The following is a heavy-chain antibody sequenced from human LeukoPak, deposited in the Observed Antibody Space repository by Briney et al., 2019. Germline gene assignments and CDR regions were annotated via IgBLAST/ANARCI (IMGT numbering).Heavy chain of an antibody. Sequence: PGGSLRLSCAGSGFTFNTYNMNSVRQAPGKGLEWVSSISSSSSYIYYADSVKGRFTISRDNSKNTLYLQTNSLRADDTAVYYCARRAGAYSHPYDYWGQGTLVTVSS. CDR3: ARRAGAYSHPYDY. CDR2: ISSSSSYI. J-gene: IGHJ4*02. D-gene: IGHD4/OR15-4a*01. V-gene: IGHV3-21*04. CDR1: GFTFNTYN.